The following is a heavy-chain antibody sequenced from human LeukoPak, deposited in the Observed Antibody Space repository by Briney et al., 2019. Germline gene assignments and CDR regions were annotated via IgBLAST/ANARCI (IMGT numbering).Heavy chain of an antibody. D-gene: IGHD6-6*01. V-gene: IGHV3-30-3*01. J-gene: IGHJ4*02. CDR2: ISYDGSNK. Sequence: GGSLRLSCAASGFTVSSYAMHWVRQAPGKGLEWVAVISYDGSNKYYADSVKGRFTISRDNAKNSLYLQMNSLRAEDTALYHCARGGVSSSSIPYFDYWAREPWSPSPQ. CDR1: GFTVSSYA. CDR3: ARGGVSSSSIPYFDY.